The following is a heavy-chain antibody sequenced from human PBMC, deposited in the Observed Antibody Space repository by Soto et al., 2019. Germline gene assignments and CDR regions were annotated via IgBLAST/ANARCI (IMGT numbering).Heavy chain of an antibody. CDR1: GFIFGTYA. CDR2: ISDTGGGT. CDR3: AKDAGGGPYSTAWYEFDY. Sequence: RLSCAASGFIFGTYAMSWVRQAPGKGPEWVAVISDTGGGTYYADSVKGRFTISRDNSKNTLYLQMNSLRAEDTGLYYCAKDAGGGPYSTAWYEFDYWGQGTQVTVSS. V-gene: IGHV3-23*01. D-gene: IGHD2-2*01. J-gene: IGHJ4*02.